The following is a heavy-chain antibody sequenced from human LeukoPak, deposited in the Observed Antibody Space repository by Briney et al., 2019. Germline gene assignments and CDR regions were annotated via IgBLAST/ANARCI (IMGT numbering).Heavy chain of an antibody. J-gene: IGHJ4*02. D-gene: IGHD2-2*01. CDR2: ISDSAYST. V-gene: IGHV3-23*01. CDR3: AKDYPALGYCTSTTCSFFDY. Sequence: GGSLRPSCAASGFTFTSYAMSWVRQAPGKGLEWVSAISDSAYSTFYADSVKGRFTVSRDDSQNTLYLQMNSLRAEDTAVYYCAKDYPALGYCTSTTCSFFDYWGQGILVTVSS. CDR1: GFTFTSYA.